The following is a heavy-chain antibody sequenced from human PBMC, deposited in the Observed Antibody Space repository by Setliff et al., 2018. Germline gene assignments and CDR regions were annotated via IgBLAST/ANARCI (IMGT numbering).Heavy chain of an antibody. CDR3: AISTIFGVVSPTPDAFDI. Sequence: GASVKVSCKVSGYRLIEVSMHWVRQAPGKGLEWMGGFDPEDEETVYAQKFQGRVTITADKSTSTAYMELSRLRSEDTAVYYCAISTIFGVVSPTPDAFDIWGQGTMVTVSS. D-gene: IGHD3-3*01. CDR2: FDPEDEET. CDR1: GYRLIEVS. V-gene: IGHV1-24*01. J-gene: IGHJ3*02.